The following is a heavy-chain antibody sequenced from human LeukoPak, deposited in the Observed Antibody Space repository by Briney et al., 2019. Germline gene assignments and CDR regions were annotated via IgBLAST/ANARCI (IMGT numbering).Heavy chain of an antibody. CDR1: GFTFSSYD. D-gene: IGHD4-17*01. Sequence: GGSLRLSCAASGFTFSSYDMHWVRQATGKGLEWVSAIGTAGDTYYPGCVKGRFTISRENAKNSLYLQMNSLRAGDTAVYYCASNYGDYARPNHWGQGTLVTVSS. V-gene: IGHV3-13*01. CDR3: ASNYGDYARPNH. J-gene: IGHJ5*02. CDR2: IGTAGDT.